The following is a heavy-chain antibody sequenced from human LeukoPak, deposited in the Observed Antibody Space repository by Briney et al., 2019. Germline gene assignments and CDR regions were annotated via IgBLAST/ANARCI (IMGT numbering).Heavy chain of an antibody. CDR1: GYNFTDYY. CDR2: INPKSGGT. V-gene: IGHV1-2*02. D-gene: IGHD1-26*01. CDR3: ARDSGLGPTWHPFDH. Sequence: ASVKVSCKASGYNFTDYYIHWVRQAPGQGLEWMGWINPKSGGTNYAQKFRGRVTMTRDTSISTAYMELSGLRSDGTAVYYCARDSGLGPTWHPFDHWGQGTPVTVSS. J-gene: IGHJ4*02.